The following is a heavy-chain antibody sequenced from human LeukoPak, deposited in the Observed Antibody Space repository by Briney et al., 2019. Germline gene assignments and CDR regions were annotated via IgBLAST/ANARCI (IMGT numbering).Heavy chain of an antibody. CDR3: ARGFWSGYPYFDY. Sequence: PSETLSLTCTVSGGSISSYYWSWIRQPAGKGLEWIGRSYSSGSTNYNPSLKSRVTTSVDTSKNQFSLKLSSVTAADTAVYYCARGFWSGYPYFDYWDQGTLVTVSS. D-gene: IGHD3-3*01. CDR2: SYSSGST. V-gene: IGHV4-4*07. CDR1: GGSISSYY. J-gene: IGHJ4*02.